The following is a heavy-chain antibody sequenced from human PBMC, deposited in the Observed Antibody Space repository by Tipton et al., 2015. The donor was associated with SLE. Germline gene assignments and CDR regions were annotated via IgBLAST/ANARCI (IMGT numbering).Heavy chain of an antibody. J-gene: IGHJ6*02. D-gene: IGHD2-2*01. CDR2: IYYSGST. V-gene: IGHV4-59*01. Sequence: TLSLTCTVSGGSISSYYWSWIRQPPGKGLEWIGYIYYSGSTNYNPSLKSRVTISVDTSKNQFSLKLSSVTAADTAVYYCARGGIVVVPAATRAYGMDVWGQGTTVAVSS. CDR3: ARGGIVVVPAATRAYGMDV. CDR1: GGSISSYY.